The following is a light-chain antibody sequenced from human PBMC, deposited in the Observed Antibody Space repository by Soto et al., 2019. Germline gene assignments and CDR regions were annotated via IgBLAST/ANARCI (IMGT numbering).Light chain of an antibody. V-gene: IGKV1-5*01. Sequence: DIQMTQSPSTLSASVGDRVTITCRASQRISSWLAWYQQKPGKAPKHLNYDASSLENGVQSRFSGSGSGTEFTFTIISLQPDDFATYYCQQYNSYSWTFGQGTKVDIK. CDR1: QRISSW. J-gene: IGKJ1*01. CDR2: DAS. CDR3: QQYNSYSWT.